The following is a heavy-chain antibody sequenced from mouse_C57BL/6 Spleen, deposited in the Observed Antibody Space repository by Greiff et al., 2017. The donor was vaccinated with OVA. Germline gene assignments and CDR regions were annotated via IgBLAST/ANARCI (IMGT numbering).Heavy chain of an antibody. CDR1: GYTFTDYN. J-gene: IGHJ2*01. Sequence: EVKLVESGPELVKPGASVKMSCKASGYTFTDYNMHWVKQSHGKSLEWIGYINPNNGGTSYNQKFKGKATLTVNKSSSTAYMELRSLTSEDSAVYYCARTLDSSGYYFDYWGQGTTLTVSS. V-gene: IGHV1-22*01. CDR3: ARTLDSSGYYFDY. CDR2: INPNNGGT. D-gene: IGHD3-2*02.